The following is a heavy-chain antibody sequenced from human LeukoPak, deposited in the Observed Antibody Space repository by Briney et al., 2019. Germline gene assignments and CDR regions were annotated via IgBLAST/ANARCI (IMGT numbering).Heavy chain of an antibody. CDR3: ARNFRWGSSSAY. CDR2: IIPILGIA. J-gene: IGHJ4*02. D-gene: IGHD3-16*01. CDR1: GGTFSSYA. V-gene: IGHV1-69*04. Sequence: SVKVSCKASGGTFSSYAISWVRQAPGQGLEWMGRIIPILGIANYAQKFQGRVTITADKSTSTAYMELSSLRSEDTAVYYCARNFRWGSSSAYWGQGTLVTVSS.